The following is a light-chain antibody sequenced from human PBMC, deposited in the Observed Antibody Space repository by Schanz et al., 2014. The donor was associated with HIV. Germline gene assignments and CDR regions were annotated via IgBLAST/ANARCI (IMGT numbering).Light chain of an antibody. V-gene: IGLV2-14*01. Sequence: QSALTQPASVSGSPGQSITISCTGTSSDVGGYNYVSWYQQHPGKAPKLLIYEVTKRPSGVSGRFSGSKSGNTASLTVSGLQAEDEANYYCTSYASTSTVVFGGGTKVTVL. CDR1: SSDVGGYNY. CDR3: TSYASTSTVV. J-gene: IGLJ2*01. CDR2: EVT.